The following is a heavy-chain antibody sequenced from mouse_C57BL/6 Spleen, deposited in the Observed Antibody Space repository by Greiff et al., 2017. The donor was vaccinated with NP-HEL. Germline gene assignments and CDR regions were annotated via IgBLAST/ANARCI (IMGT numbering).Heavy chain of an antibody. D-gene: IGHD1-1*01. CDR2: ISGGGGNT. CDR1: GFTFSSYT. V-gene: IGHV5-9*01. Sequence: EVKLMESGGGLVKPGGSLKLSCAASGFTFSSYTMSWVRQTPEKRLEWVATISGGGGNTYYPDSVKGRFTISRDNAKNTLYLQMSSLRSEDTALYYCARHDYGSSYYFDYWGQGTTLTVSS. J-gene: IGHJ2*01. CDR3: ARHDYGSSYYFDY.